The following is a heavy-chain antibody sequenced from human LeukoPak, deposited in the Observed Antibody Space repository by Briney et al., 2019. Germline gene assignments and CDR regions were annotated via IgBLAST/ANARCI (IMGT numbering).Heavy chain of an antibody. CDR3: ARTYYYGSGSWNYFDY. CDR1: GYTFSSYA. Sequence: PGGSLKLSCAASGYTFSSYAMSWVRQAPGKGLEWISSISGNGGSTYYAQSVKGRFTISRDKSKNTLYLQMNSLRAEDTAVYYCARTYYYGSGSWNYFDYWGQGTLVTVSS. J-gene: IGHJ4*02. CDR2: ISGNGGST. V-gene: IGHV3-23*01. D-gene: IGHD3-10*01.